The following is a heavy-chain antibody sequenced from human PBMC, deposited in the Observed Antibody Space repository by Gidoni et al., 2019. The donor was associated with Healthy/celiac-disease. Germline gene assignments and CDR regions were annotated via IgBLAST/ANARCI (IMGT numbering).Heavy chain of an antibody. D-gene: IGHD2-15*01. CDR3: ARDRVVVNPRYWYFDL. Sequence: EVQLVESGGGLVKPGGSLRLSCAASGFTFSSYSMNWVRQAPGKGLEWVSSISSSSSYIYYADSVKGRFTISRDNAKNSLYLQMNSLRAEDTAVYYCARDRVVVNPRYWYFDLWGRGTLVTVSS. CDR1: GFTFSSYS. J-gene: IGHJ2*01. CDR2: ISSSSSYI. V-gene: IGHV3-21*01.